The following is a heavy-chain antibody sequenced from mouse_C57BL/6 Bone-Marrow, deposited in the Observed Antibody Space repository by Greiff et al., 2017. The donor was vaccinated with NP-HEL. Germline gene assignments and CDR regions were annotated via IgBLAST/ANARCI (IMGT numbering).Heavy chain of an antibody. D-gene: IGHD2-2*01. CDR3: ARSLYGYWFAY. Sequence: EVQLQESGGGLVKPGGSLKLSCAASGFTFNSYAMSWVRQTPEKRLAWVATISDGGSYTYYPDNVKGRFTISRDNAKNNLYLQMSHLKSEDTAMYYCARSLYGYWFAYWGQGTLVTVSA. V-gene: IGHV5-4*01. J-gene: IGHJ3*01. CDR1: GFTFNSYA. CDR2: ISDGGSYT.